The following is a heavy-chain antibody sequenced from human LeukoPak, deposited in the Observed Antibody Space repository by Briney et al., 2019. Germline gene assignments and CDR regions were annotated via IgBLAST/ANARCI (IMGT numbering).Heavy chain of an antibody. V-gene: IGHV3-21*01. Sequence: GGSLRLSCAASGFTFGSYSMNWVRQAPGKGLEWVSSISSSSTNIYYADSVKGRFTISRDNAKNSLYLQMSSLRAEDTAVYYCARSKDYSKNFDYWGQGTLVTVSS. J-gene: IGHJ4*02. CDR1: GFTFGSYS. CDR2: ISSSSTNI. CDR3: ARSKDYSKNFDY. D-gene: IGHD4-11*01.